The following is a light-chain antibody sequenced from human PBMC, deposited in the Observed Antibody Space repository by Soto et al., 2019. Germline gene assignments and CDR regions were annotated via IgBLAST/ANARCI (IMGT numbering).Light chain of an antibody. CDR3: QQYYSYPFT. V-gene: IGKV3D-15*01. CDR2: GAS. J-gene: IGKJ5*01. CDR1: QSVSSSY. Sequence: DIVMTQSPATLSVSPGERATLSCRASQSVSSSYLAWYQQKPGQAPRLLIYGASSRATGIPDRFSGSGSGTDFTLTISCLQSEDFATYYCQQYYSYPFTFGQGTRLENK.